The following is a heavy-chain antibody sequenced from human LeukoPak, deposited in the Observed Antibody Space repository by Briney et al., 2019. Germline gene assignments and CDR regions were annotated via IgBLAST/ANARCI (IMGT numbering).Heavy chain of an antibody. J-gene: IGHJ4*02. CDR2: INTNTGNP. CDR3: ARDSQLFPLDY. D-gene: IGHD2-21*01. Sequence: EASVTVSCTASGYTFTSYAMNWVRQAPGQGLEWMGRINTNTGNPTYAQGFTGRFVFSLDTSVSTAYLQISSLKAEDTAVYYCARDSQLFPLDYWGQGTLVTVSS. CDR1: GYTFTSYA. V-gene: IGHV7-4-1*02.